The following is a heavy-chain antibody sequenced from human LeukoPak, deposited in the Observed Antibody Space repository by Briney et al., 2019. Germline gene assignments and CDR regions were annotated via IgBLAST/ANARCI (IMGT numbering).Heavy chain of an antibody. J-gene: IGHJ4*02. V-gene: IGHV3-23*01. CDR3: AKDFVSGFKAFDL. CDR2: ISYSGGNT. CDR1: GFTFSSYT. Sequence: QTGGPLRLSCVASGFTFSSYTMSWVRQPPGKGLEWVSAISYSGGNTFFADSVKGRFTISRDNSRNTLYLQMNSLRADDTAVYYCAKDFVSGFKAFDLWGQGTLVTVAS. D-gene: IGHD3-3*01.